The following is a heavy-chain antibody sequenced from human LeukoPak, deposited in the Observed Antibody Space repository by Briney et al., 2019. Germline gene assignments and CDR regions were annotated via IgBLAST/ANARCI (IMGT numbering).Heavy chain of an antibody. D-gene: IGHD3-3*01. J-gene: IGHJ6*02. V-gene: IGHV5-51*01. CDR2: IYPGDSDT. CDR1: GYSFTSSW. CDR3: ARLSDDFWSGHPGGMDV. Sequence: GESLKISRKGSGYSFTSSWNGWVRQLPGKGLGWVGIIYPGDSDTRYRPSFQGQITIPANDSITTAYLQWSSLKASDIAVYYFARLSDDFWSGHPGGMDVWGQGTTVTVSS.